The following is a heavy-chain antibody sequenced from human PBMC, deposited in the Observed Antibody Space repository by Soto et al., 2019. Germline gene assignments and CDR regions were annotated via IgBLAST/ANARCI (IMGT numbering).Heavy chain of an antibody. CDR3: AKNSEATTRVGCDY. D-gene: IGHD6-25*01. CDR2: ISYDGSNK. CDR1: GFTFSSYG. Sequence: PGGSLRLSCAASGFTFSSYGMHWVRQAPGKGLEWVAVISYDGSNKYYADSVKGRFTISRDNSKNTLYLQMNSLRAEDTAVYYCAKNSEATTRVGCDYWGQGTLVTVSS. J-gene: IGHJ4*02. V-gene: IGHV3-30*18.